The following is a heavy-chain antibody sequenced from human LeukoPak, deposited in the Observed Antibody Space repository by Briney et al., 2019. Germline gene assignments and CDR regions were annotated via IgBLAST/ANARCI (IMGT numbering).Heavy chain of an antibody. J-gene: IGHJ5*02. CDR2: INHSGST. CDR3: ARGKTRVVAATWFRNWFDP. D-gene: IGHD2-15*01. CDR1: GGSFSGYY. Sequence: SETLSLTCAVYGGSFSGYYWSWIRQPPGKGLEWIGEINHSGSTNYNPSLKSRVTISVDTPKNQFSLKLSSVTAADTAVYYCARGKTRVVAATWFRNWFDPWGQGTLVTVSS. V-gene: IGHV4-34*01.